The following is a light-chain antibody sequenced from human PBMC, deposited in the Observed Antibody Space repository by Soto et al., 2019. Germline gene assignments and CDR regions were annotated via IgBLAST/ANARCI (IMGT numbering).Light chain of an antibody. CDR3: LQDYNYPRT. V-gene: IGKV3-20*01. CDR1: QSVSSSY. Sequence: EIVLTQSPGTLSLSPGERATLSCRASQSVSSSYLAWYQQKPGQAPSLLMYCASNRATGIPDRFSGSGSGTVFTLTISRLEPEDFATYYCLQDYNYPRTFGQGTKVDIK. CDR2: CAS. J-gene: IGKJ1*01.